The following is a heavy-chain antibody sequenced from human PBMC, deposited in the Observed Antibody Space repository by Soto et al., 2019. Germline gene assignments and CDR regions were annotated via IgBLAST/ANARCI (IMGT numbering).Heavy chain of an antibody. Sequence: SETLSLTCTVSGGSISSYYWSWIRQPPGKGLEWIGYIYYSGSTNYNPSLKSRVTISVDTSKNQFSLKLSSVTAADTAVYYCARSGYSYGYNYYYGMDVWGQGTTVTVSS. J-gene: IGHJ6*02. D-gene: IGHD5-18*01. CDR1: GGSISSYY. CDR2: IYYSGST. V-gene: IGHV4-59*01. CDR3: ARSGYSYGYNYYYGMDV.